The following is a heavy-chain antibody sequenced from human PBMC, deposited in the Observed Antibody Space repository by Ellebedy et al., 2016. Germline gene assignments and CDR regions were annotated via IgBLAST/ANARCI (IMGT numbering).Heavy chain of an antibody. CDR2: ISSDGSTT. Sequence: GESLKISCAASGFTFGSYWMHWVRQAPGKGLVWVSRISSDGSTTNYADSVKGRFTISRDNAKNTLSLQMNSLRADDTAVYYCARKRTNWGYPQAPLDIWGQGTMVTVSS. V-gene: IGHV3-74*01. J-gene: IGHJ3*02. CDR3: ARKRTNWGYPQAPLDI. D-gene: IGHD7-27*01. CDR1: GFTFGSYW.